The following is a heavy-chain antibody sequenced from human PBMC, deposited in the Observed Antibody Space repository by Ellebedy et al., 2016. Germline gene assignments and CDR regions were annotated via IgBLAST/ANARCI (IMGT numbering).Heavy chain of an antibody. V-gene: IGHV3-9*01. CDR3: ARDIVVVPAAHLFDC. D-gene: IGHD2-2*01. CDR1: GFTFDDYA. CDR2: INWNGDYV. J-gene: IGHJ4*02. Sequence: GGSLRLSXTTSGFTFDDYAMHWVRQPPGKGLEWVSSINWNGDYVGYADSVKGRFTISRDNAKNSLSLQMNSLRAEDTAVYYCARDIVVVPAAHLFDCWGQGTLVTVSS.